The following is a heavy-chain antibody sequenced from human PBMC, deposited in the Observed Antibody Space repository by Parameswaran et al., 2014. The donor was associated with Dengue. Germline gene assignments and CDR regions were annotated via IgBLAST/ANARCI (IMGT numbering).Heavy chain of an antibody. Sequence: VRQAPGKGLEWVSYISSSSSTIYYADSVKGRFTISRDNAKNSLYLQMNSLRDEDTAVYYCAAHDFWSGSAPHWGQGTLVTVSS. CDR3: AAHDFWSGSAPH. D-gene: IGHD3-3*01. J-gene: IGHJ4*02. V-gene: IGHV3-48*02. CDR2: ISSSSSTI.